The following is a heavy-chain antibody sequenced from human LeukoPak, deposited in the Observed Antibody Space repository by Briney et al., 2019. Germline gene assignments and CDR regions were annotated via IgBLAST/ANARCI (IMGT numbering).Heavy chain of an antibody. V-gene: IGHV6-1*01. D-gene: IGHD3-10*01. J-gene: IGHJ5*02. CDR2: TYYRSKWYN. Sequence: SQTLSLTCAISGDCVSSNSAAWNWIRQSPSRGLEWLGRTYYRSKWYNDYAVSVKSRITINPDTSKNQFSLQLNSVTPEDTAVYHCARGPMVRGVIIYNWFDPWGQGTLVTVSS. CDR1: GDCVSSNSAA. CDR3: ARGPMVRGVIIYNWFDP.